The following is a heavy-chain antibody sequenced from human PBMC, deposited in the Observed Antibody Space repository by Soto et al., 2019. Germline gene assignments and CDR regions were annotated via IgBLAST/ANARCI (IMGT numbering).Heavy chain of an antibody. V-gene: IGHV3-7*01. J-gene: IGHJ3*02. CDR3: ARVPMLTGMATDAFDI. CDR1: VFTFSSYW. D-gene: IGHD5-18*01. Sequence: VSLRLSCAASVFTFSSYWMSWVRQAPGKGLEWVANIKQDGSEKYYVDSVKGRFTISRDNAKNSLYLQMNSLRAEDTAVYYCARVPMLTGMATDAFDIWGQGTMVTVSS. CDR2: IKQDGSEK.